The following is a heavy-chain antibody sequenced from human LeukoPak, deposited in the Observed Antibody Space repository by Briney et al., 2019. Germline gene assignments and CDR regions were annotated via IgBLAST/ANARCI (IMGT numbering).Heavy chain of an antibody. CDR1: GFTFSSYG. D-gene: IGHD2-15*01. J-gene: IGHJ4*02. CDR2: IRYDGSNK. Sequence: PGGSLRLSCAASGFTFSSYGMHWVRQAPGKGLEWVAFIRYDGSNKYYADSVKGRFTISRDNSKNTLYLQMNSLRAEDTAVYYCAEDRGRSGGSYLDYWGQGTLVTVSS. V-gene: IGHV3-30*02. CDR3: AEDRGRSGGSYLDY.